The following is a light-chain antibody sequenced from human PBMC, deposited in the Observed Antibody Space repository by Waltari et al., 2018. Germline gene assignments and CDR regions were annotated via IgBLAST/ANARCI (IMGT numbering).Light chain of an antibody. V-gene: IGKV3-15*01. CDR3: QQYNKWPPWA. Sequence: EIVMTQSPATLSVSPGERATLSCRASQSVSSNLAWYQQKPVQAPRLLIYGASTRATGIPARFSGSGSGTDFTLTISSLQSEDFALYYCQQYNKWPPWAFGQGTKVEIK. CDR2: GAS. CDR1: QSVSSN. J-gene: IGKJ1*01.